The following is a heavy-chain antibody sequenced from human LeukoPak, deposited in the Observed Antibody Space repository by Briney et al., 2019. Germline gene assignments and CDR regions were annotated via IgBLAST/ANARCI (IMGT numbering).Heavy chain of an antibody. J-gene: IGHJ5*01. CDR3: ARDREGYCSSTSCYWFDS. CDR1: GGTFSSYA. V-gene: IGHV1-69*05. CDR2: IIPIFGTA. Sequence: SVKVSCKASGGTFSSYAISWLRQAPGQGLEWMGRIIPIFGTANYAQKFQGRVTITTDESTSTAYMELSSLRSEDTAVYYCARDREGYCSSTSCYWFDSWGQGTLVTVSS. D-gene: IGHD2-2*01.